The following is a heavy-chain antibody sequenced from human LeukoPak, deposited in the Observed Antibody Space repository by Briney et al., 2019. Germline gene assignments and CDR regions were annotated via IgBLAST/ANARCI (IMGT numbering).Heavy chain of an antibody. CDR2: INYSGST. CDR1: GGSFSNYY. Sequence: SETLSLTCAVYGGSFSNYYWSWLRQPPGEGLEWIGEINYSGSTNYNPSLKSRVTISIDTSKTQFSLTVSSVTAADTAVYYCVRRSTPFDLWGRGNLVTVSS. CDR3: VRRSTPFDL. V-gene: IGHV4-34*01. J-gene: IGHJ2*01. D-gene: IGHD5/OR15-5a*01.